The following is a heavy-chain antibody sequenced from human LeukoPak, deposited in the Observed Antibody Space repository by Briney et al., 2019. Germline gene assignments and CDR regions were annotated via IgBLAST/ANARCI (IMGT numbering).Heavy chain of an antibody. Sequence: GGSLRLSCAASGFTFSNAWMSWVRQAPGKGLEWVGRIKSKTDDGTTDYAAPVKGRFTISRDDSKNTLYLQMNSLKNEYTAVYYCTTDKVPIGATTGGYWGEGTVVTVSS. CDR1: GFTFSNAW. CDR3: TTDKVPIGATTGGY. J-gene: IGHJ4*02. CDR2: IKSKTDDGTT. D-gene: IGHD5-12*01. V-gene: IGHV3-15*01.